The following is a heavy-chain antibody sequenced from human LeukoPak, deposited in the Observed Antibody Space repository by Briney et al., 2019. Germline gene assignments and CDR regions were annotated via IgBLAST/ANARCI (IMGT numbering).Heavy chain of an antibody. CDR1: GFTFSDFY. CDR3: AKGKYYDILTGPHDY. CDR2: ISWNSGTI. Sequence: GGSLRLSCAASGFTFSDFYMSWLRQTPGKGLEWVSGISWNSGTIGYADSVKGRFTISRDNAKNSLYLQMSSLRAEDTALYYCAKGKYYDILTGPHDYWGQGTMVTVSS. V-gene: IGHV3-9*01. J-gene: IGHJ4*01. D-gene: IGHD3-9*01.